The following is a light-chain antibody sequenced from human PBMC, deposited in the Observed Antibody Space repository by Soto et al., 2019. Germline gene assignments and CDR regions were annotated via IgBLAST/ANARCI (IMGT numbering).Light chain of an antibody. J-gene: IGKJ4*01. CDR2: AAS. CDR1: QGISDY. Sequence: DIQMTQSPSSLSASVGDRVTITCRASQGISDYLARYQQKPGKVPKLLIRAASTLQLGVPSRFSGSGSGTDFTLTISSLQPEDVATYYCQKYNSDSLTFGGGTKVDIK. CDR3: QKYNSDSLT. V-gene: IGKV1-27*01.